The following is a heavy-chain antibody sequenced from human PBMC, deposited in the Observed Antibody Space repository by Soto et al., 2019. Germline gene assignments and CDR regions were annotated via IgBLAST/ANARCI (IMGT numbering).Heavy chain of an antibody. CDR1: GFTFSSYG. Sequence: VQLVESGGGVVQPGRSLRLSCAASGFTFSSYGMHWVRQAPGKGLEWVAVIWYDGSNKYYADSVKGRFTISRDNSKNTLYLQMNSLRAEDTAVYYCARESIADGAFDIWGQGTMVTVSS. CDR3: ARESIADGAFDI. D-gene: IGHD6-13*01. V-gene: IGHV3-33*01. J-gene: IGHJ3*02. CDR2: IWYDGSNK.